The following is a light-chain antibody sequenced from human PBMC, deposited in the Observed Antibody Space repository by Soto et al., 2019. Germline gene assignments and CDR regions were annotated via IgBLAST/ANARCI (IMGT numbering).Light chain of an antibody. CDR1: QSISSY. CDR3: QQSNSTPLT. Sequence: DIQMTQSPSSLSASVGDRVTITCRASQSISSYLNWYQQKPGKAPKLLIYAASSLQSGVPSRFSGSGSGTDFTLTTSSLQPEDFATYYCQQSNSTPLTFGGGTKVEIK. J-gene: IGKJ4*01. CDR2: AAS. V-gene: IGKV1-39*01.